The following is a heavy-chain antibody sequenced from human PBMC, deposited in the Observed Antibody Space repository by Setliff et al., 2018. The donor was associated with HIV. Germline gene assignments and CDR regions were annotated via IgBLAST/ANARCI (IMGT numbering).Heavy chain of an antibody. V-gene: IGHV4-39*07. CDR2: IFHSGTT. Sequence: PSETLSLTCTVSGDSFSSNTNHWGWIRQPPGKGLEWIGNIFHSGTTYYNPSLKSRVTISVDTSKNQFSLKLTSVTAADTAVYYCASQGRSGWLWGGFVSWGQGTLVTVSS. J-gene: IGHJ4*02. CDR1: GDSFSSNTNH. D-gene: IGHD6-19*01. CDR3: ASQGRSGWLWGGFVS.